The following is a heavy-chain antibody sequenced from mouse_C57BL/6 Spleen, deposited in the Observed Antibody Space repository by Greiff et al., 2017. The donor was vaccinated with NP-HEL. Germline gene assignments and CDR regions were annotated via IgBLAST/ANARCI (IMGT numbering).Heavy chain of an antibody. D-gene: IGHD1-1*01. CDR3: ARFITTVVATYYYAMDY. CDR1: GYSFTGYY. J-gene: IGHJ4*01. Sequence: VQLKESGPELVKPGASVKISCKASGYSFTGYYMNWVKQSPEKSLEWIGEINPSTGGTTYNQKFKAKATLTVDKSSSTAYMQLKSLTSEDSAVYYCARFITTVVATYYYAMDYWGQGTSVTVSS. V-gene: IGHV1-42*01. CDR2: INPSTGGT.